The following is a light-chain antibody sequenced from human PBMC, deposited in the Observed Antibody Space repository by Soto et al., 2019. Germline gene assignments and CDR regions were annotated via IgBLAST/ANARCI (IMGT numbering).Light chain of an antibody. CDR1: QTLSYNSNNKNY. CDR3: QQYYHVPVT. V-gene: IGKV4-1*01. CDR2: WAS. J-gene: IGKJ5*01. Sequence: DIVMTQSPDSLSVSLGERATFSCKSSQTLSYNSNNKNYLAWFQQKPGQAPKLLIYWASTRNSGVPDRFSGSGSGTDFTLTISNLQAEDVATYYCQQYYHVPVTFGQGTRLEI.